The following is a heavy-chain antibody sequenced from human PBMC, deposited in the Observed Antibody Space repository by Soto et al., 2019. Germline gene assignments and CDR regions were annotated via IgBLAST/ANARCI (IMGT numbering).Heavy chain of an antibody. CDR3: AREPPYDYVWGSYRPHYYYYYGMDV. Sequence: LRLSCAASGFTFSSYAMHWVRQAPGKGLEWVAVISYDGSNKYYADSVKGRFTISRDNSKNTLYLQMNSLRAEDTAVYYCAREPPYDYVWGSYRPHYYYYYGMDVWGQGTTVTVSS. CDR1: GFTFSSYA. CDR2: ISYDGSNK. V-gene: IGHV3-30-3*01. D-gene: IGHD3-16*02. J-gene: IGHJ6*02.